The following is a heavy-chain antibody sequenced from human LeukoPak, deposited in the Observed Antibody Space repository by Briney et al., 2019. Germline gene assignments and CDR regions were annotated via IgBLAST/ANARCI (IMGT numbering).Heavy chain of an antibody. D-gene: IGHD3-3*01. V-gene: IGHV1-8*03. J-gene: IGHJ4*02. CDR3: ALTYYDFWSGSNWFDY. CDR2: MNPNSGNT. Sequence: ASVKVSCKASGYTFTSYDINWVRQATGQGLERMGWMNPNSGNTGYAQKFQGRVTITRNTSISTAYMELSSLRSEDTAVYYCALTYYDFWSGSNWFDYWGQGTLVTVSS. CDR1: GYTFTSYD.